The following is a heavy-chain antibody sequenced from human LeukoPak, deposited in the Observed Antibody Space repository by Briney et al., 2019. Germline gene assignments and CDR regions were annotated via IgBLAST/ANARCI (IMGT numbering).Heavy chain of an antibody. CDR2: IYYSGST. CDR3: ATNTGTVFDY. D-gene: IGHD7-27*01. J-gene: IGHJ4*02. CDR1: GGSISSYH. V-gene: IGHV4-59*01. Sequence: HSETLSLTCTVSGGSISSYHWSWIRQPPGKGLECIGYIYYSGSTHYNPSLKSRVTISLEMSKRQFSLSLTSVTAADTAVYYCATNTGTVFDYWGQGALVTVSS.